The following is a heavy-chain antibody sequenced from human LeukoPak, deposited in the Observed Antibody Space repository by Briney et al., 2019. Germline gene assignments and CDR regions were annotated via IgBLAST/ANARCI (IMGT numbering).Heavy chain of an antibody. CDR1: GFTFNNAW. V-gene: IGHV3-15*01. CDR3: TSHAAFDP. Sequence: GGSLRLSCAASGFTFNNAWMNWVRQASEKGLEWVGRIKSKNVGGTTDYAAPVKGRFTISRDDSKNTVYLQMNSLKIEDTAVYYCTSHAAFDPWGQGTLVTVSS. J-gene: IGHJ5*02. CDR2: IKSKNVGGTT.